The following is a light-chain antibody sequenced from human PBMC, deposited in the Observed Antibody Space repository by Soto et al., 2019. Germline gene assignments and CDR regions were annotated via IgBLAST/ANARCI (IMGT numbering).Light chain of an antibody. CDR2: GNS. J-gene: IGLJ2*01. CDR3: QSYDSSLSGVV. V-gene: IGLV1-40*01. Sequence: QSVLTQPPSVSWAPGQRVTISCTGSSSNIGAGYDVHWYQQLPGTAPKLLIYGNSNRPSGVPDRFSGSKSGTSASLAITGLQAEDEADYYCQSYDSSLSGVVFGGGTKLTLL. CDR1: SSNIGAGYD.